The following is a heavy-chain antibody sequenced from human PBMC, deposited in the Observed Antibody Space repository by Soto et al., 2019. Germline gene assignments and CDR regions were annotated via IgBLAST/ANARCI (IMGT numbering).Heavy chain of an antibody. CDR1: GGTFSSYT. CDR2: IIPILGIA. D-gene: IGHD3-10*01. Sequence: SVKVSCKASGGTFSSYTISWVRQAPGQGLEWMGRIIPILGIANYAQKFQGRVTITADKSTSTAYMELSSLRSEDTAVYYCARDQWFGELLSRDAFDIWGQGTMVTVSS. J-gene: IGHJ3*02. CDR3: ARDQWFGELLSRDAFDI. V-gene: IGHV1-69*04.